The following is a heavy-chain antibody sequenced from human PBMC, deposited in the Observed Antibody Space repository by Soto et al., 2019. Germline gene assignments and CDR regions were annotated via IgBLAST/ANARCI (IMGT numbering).Heavy chain of an antibody. J-gene: IGHJ6*02. D-gene: IGHD4-4*01. CDR3: ATQSYSNSGAYYYYAMDV. CDR2: IYQSGST. Sequence: PSETLSLTCAVSGGSISSGGYSWSWIRQPPGKGLEWIGYIYQSGSTYYNPSLKSRVTISVNRSRNQFSLKLSSVTAADTAVYFCATQSYSNSGAYYYYAMDVWGQGTTVTVSS. CDR1: GGSISSGGYS. V-gene: IGHV4-30-2*01.